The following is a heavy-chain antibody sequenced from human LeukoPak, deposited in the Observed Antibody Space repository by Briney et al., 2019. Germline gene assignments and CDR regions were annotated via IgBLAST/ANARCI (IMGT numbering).Heavy chain of an antibody. Sequence: GGSLRLSCSASGFSSNYMSWVRPAPGKGLAWVSVIYSGGSTYYADSVKGRFTISRDNSKNTLYLQMDSLRAEDTAVYYCASGLYGMDVWGQGTTVTVSS. V-gene: IGHV3-66*01. J-gene: IGHJ6*02. CDR2: IYSGGST. D-gene: IGHD3/OR15-3a*01. CDR3: ASGLYGMDV. CDR1: GFSSNY.